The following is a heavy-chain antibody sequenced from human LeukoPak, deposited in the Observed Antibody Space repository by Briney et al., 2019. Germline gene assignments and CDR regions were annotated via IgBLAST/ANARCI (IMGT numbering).Heavy chain of an antibody. CDR3: AREEEWYASGTYYKGFDS. Sequence: PGGSLRLSCAASGFTFSSYGMHWVRQAPGKGLEWVAVIWYDGSNKYYADSVKGRFTISRDNSKNTLYLQMNSLRAEDTAVYYCAREEEWYASGTYYKGFDSWGQGTLVTVSS. V-gene: IGHV3-33*01. D-gene: IGHD3-10*01. CDR2: IWYDGSNK. CDR1: GFTFSSYG. J-gene: IGHJ4*02.